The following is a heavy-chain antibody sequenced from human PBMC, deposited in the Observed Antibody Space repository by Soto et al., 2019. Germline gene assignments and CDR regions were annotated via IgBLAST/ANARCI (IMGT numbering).Heavy chain of an antibody. Sequence: EVQLVETGGGLIQPGGSLRLSCAASGFTVSSNYMSWVRQAPGKGLEWVSVIYSGGSTYYADSVKGRFTISRDNSKNTLYLQMNSLRAEDTAVYYCARVGDYYDSSGYSPGDYWGQGTLVTVSS. CDR2: IYSGGST. D-gene: IGHD3-22*01. CDR3: ARVGDYYDSSGYSPGDY. V-gene: IGHV3-53*02. J-gene: IGHJ4*02. CDR1: GFTVSSNY.